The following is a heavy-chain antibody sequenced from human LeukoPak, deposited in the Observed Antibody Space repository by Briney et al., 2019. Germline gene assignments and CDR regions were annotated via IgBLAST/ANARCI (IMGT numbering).Heavy chain of an antibody. CDR3: ARDGCSSTSCLIDY. CDR2: ISSSSYI. Sequence: GGSLRLSCAASGFTFSSYWMSWVRQAPGKGLEWVSSISSSSYIYYADSVKGRFTISRDNAKNSLYLQMNSLRAEDTAVYYCARDGCSSTSCLIDYWGQGTLVTVSS. D-gene: IGHD2-2*01. CDR1: GFTFSSYW. V-gene: IGHV3-21*01. J-gene: IGHJ4*02.